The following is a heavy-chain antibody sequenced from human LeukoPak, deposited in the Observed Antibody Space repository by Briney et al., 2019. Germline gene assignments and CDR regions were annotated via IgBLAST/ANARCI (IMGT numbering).Heavy chain of an antibody. J-gene: IGHJ5*02. CDR3: AGGFPSGGSWFDP. D-gene: IGHD3-10*01. CDR2: ISGRSSHI. CDR1: GFAFSAYS. Sequence: GGSLRLSCAASGFAFSAYSMNGVRQAPGKGLEWVSSISGRSSHIYYADSVKGRFTISRDNAKNSLYLQMNSLRAEDTAIYYCAGGFPSGGSWFDPWGQGTLVTVSS. V-gene: IGHV3-21*01.